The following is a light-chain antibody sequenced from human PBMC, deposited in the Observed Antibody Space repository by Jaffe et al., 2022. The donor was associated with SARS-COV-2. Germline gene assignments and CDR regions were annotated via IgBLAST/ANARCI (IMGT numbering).Light chain of an antibody. CDR3: QQSYSTPQT. J-gene: IGKJ4*01. V-gene: IGKV1-39*01. CDR1: QSITRN. Sequence: DIQMTQSPSSLSASVGDRVTITCRASQSITRNLNWYQQKAGKAPKLLIYAASSLQSGVPSRFSGSGSGTDFTLTISSLQPEDFATYYCQQSYSTPQTFGGGTKVEI. CDR2: AAS.